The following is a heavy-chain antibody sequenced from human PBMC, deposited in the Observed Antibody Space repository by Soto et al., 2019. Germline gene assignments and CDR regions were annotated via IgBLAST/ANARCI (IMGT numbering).Heavy chain of an antibody. D-gene: IGHD2-15*01. Sequence: WASVKVSCKASGGTFSSYAISWVRQAPGQGLEWMGGIIPIFGTANYAQKFQGRVTITADESTSTAYMELSSLRSEDTAVYYCARTGYCSGGSCYTNWFDPWGQGTLVTVSS. CDR1: GGTFSSYA. CDR3: ARTGYCSGGSCYTNWFDP. J-gene: IGHJ5*02. V-gene: IGHV1-69*13. CDR2: IIPIFGTA.